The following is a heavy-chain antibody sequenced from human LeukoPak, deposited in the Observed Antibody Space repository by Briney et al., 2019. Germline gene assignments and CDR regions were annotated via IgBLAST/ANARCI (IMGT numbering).Heavy chain of an antibody. CDR3: AVLEMATIGFDY. J-gene: IGHJ4*02. D-gene: IGHD5-24*01. CDR2: IIPIFGTA. Sequence: SVKVSCKASGGTFSSYAISWVRQAPGQGLEWMGGIIPIFGTANYAQKFQGRVTITADESTSTAYMELSSLRSEDTAVYYCAVLEMATIGFDYWGQGTLVTVSS. V-gene: IGHV1-69*13. CDR1: GGTFSSYA.